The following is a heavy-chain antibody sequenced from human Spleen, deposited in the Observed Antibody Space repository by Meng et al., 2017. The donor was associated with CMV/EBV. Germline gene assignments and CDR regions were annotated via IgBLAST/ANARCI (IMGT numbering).Heavy chain of an antibody. CDR3: ARGESYGDAFDI. D-gene: IGHD1-26*01. CDR2: IYSGGST. CDR1: GFTVSSNY. Sequence: GESLKISCAASGFTVSSNYMSWVRQAPGKGLEWVSVIYSGGSTYYADSVKGRFTISRDNSKNTLYLQMNSLRAEDTAVYYCARGESYGDAFDIWGQGTMVTVSS. J-gene: IGHJ3*02. V-gene: IGHV3-53*01.